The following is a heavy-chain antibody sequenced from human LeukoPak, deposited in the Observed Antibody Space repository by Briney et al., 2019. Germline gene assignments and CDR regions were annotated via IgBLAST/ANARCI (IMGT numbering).Heavy chain of an antibody. CDR2: INHSGST. Sequence: SETLSLTCAVYGGSFSGYYWSWIRQPPGKGLEWIGEINHSGSTNYNPSLKSRVTISVDTSKNQFSLKLSSVTAADTAVYYCARVPLRVTMVRERKSPTYYYYYYMDVWGKGTTVTISS. J-gene: IGHJ6*03. CDR1: GGSFSGYY. V-gene: IGHV4-34*01. CDR3: ARVPLRVTMVRERKSPTYYYYYYMDV. D-gene: IGHD3-10*01.